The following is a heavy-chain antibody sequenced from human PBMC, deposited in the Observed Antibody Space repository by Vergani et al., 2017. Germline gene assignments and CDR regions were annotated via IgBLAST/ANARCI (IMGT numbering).Heavy chain of an antibody. Sequence: EVQLVESGGGLVQPGGSLKLSCAASGFTFSGSGMHWVRQASGKGLEWVGRIRSKANSYAKAYAASVKGRFTISRDDSKNTAYLQMNSLKTEDTAVYYCTSISSSWYLGWGQGTLVTVSS. CDR2: IRSKANSYAK. CDR1: GFTFSGSG. V-gene: IGHV3-73*01. J-gene: IGHJ4*02. CDR3: TSISSSWYLG. D-gene: IGHD6-13*01.